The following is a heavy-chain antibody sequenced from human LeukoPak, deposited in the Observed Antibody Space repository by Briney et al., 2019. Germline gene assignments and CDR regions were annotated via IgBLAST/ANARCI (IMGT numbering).Heavy chain of an antibody. Sequence: ASVKVSCKASGYTFTGYYMHWVRQAPGQGLEWMGWINPNSGGTNYAQKFQGRVTMTRDTSISTAYMELSRPRSDDTAVYYCANNVVGATGFDYWGQGTLVTVSS. CDR2: INPNSGGT. CDR3: ANNVVGATGFDY. D-gene: IGHD1-26*01. CDR1: GYTFTGYY. V-gene: IGHV1-2*02. J-gene: IGHJ4*02.